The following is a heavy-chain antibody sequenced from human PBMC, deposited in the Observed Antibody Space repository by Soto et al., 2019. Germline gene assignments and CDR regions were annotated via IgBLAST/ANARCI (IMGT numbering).Heavy chain of an antibody. V-gene: IGHV4-39*01. D-gene: IGHD2-21*02. J-gene: IGHJ4*02. CDR1: VESISSSSYY. Sequence: SETLSLTCIVSVESISSSSYYCGWIGQPPGKGLEWIGSIYYSGRTYYNPSFKSRVTISIDTSKNQFSLKLSSVTATDTAVYYCARQQTTVVTQAYFEHWGQGALVSVSS. CDR3: ARQQTTVVTQAYFEH. CDR2: IYYSGRT.